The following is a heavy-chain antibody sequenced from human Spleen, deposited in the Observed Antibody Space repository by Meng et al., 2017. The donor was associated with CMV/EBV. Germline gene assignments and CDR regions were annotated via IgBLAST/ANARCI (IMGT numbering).Heavy chain of an antibody. CDR2: INTDGRST. V-gene: IGHV3-74*01. J-gene: IGHJ4*02. Sequence: GESLKISCAASGFTFSSYWMHWVRQAPGKGLVWVSRINTDGRSTTYADSVKGRFTISRDNAKNTLYLQMRSLRVEDTALYYCARAASCTDDFCSPHFDYWGQGTLVTVSS. CDR1: GFTFSSYW. D-gene: IGHD3/OR15-3a*01. CDR3: ARAASCTDDFCSPHFDY.